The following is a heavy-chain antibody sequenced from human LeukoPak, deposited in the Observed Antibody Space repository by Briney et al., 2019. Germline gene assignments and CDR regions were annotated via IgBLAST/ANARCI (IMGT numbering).Heavy chain of an antibody. D-gene: IGHD1-26*01. CDR3: ARRYSGSLDWFDP. CDR1: GGSFSGYY. Sequence: PSETLSLTCAVYGGSFSGYYWRWIRQPPGKGREWLGYIYYSGSTKYNPSLKSRVTISVDTSKNQFSLKLNSVTAADTAVYYCARRYSGSLDWFDPWGQGTLVTVSS. J-gene: IGHJ5*02. V-gene: IGHV4-59*01. CDR2: IYYSGST.